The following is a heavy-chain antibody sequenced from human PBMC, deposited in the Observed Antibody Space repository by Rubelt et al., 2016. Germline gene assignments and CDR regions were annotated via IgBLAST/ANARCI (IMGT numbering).Heavy chain of an antibody. CDR2: INHSGST. D-gene: IGHD1-26*01. V-gene: IGHV4-34*01. CDR3: ALTPLGDFDY. Sequence: QVQLQQWGAGLLKPSETLSLTCAVYGGSFSGYYWSWIRQPPGKGLEWIGEINHSGSTNYNPSLKSRVTISVDTSKNQFSLKLSSVTAADTAVYYCALTPLGDFDYWGQGTLDTVSS. CDR1: GGSFSGYY. J-gene: IGHJ4*02.